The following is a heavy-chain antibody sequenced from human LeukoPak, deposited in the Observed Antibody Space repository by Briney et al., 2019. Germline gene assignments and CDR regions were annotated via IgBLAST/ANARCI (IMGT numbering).Heavy chain of an antibody. J-gene: IGHJ4*02. CDR3: AKPEWAGTPINYYFDY. V-gene: IGHV3-23*01. CDR1: GFTFNTNA. D-gene: IGHD6-19*01. CDR2: ISGRTGGT. Sequence: GGSLRLSCAASGFTFNTNAMSWVRQAPGKGLEWVSAISGRTGGTYYADSVKGRFTISRDNSKNTLSLQMNSLRAEDTAVYYCAKPEWAGTPINYYFDYWGQGTLVTVSS.